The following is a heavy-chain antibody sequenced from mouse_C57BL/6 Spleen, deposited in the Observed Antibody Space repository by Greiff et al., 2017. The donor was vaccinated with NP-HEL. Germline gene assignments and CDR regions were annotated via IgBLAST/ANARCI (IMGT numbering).Heavy chain of an antibody. V-gene: IGHV2-2*01. CDR3: ARMVTQNWYFDV. CDR1: GFSLTSYG. J-gene: IGHJ1*03. CDR2: IWSGGST. Sequence: VKLQESGPGLVQPSQSLSITCTVSGFSLTSYGVHWVRQSPGKGLEWLGVIWSGGSTDYNAAFISRLSISKDNSKSQVFFKMNSLQADDTAIYYCARMVTQNWYFDVWGTGTTVTVSS. D-gene: IGHD2-2*01.